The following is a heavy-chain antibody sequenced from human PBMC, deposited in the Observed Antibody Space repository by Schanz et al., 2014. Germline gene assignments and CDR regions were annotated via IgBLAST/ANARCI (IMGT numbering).Heavy chain of an antibody. V-gene: IGHV3-23*04. CDR2: ISGTGGDDT. J-gene: IGHJ4*02. CDR3: ANNWNLDY. D-gene: IGHD1-20*01. Sequence: EVQLVQSGGGLVQPGGSLRLSCAASGFSFGTYAMSWVRQAPGKGLLWVSSISGTGGDDTYYADSVKGRFTISRDNSKNLLYLQMNSLRAEDTAVYYCANNWNLDYWGQGTLVTVSS. CDR1: GFSFGTYA.